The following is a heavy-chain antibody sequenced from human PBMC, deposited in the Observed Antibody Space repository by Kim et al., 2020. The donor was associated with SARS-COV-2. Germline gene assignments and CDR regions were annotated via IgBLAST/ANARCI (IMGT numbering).Heavy chain of an antibody. Sequence: GGSLRLSCAASGFIFNTYGMHWVRQPPGKGLEWVAVISFDGSNKYYPDSVKGRFTISRDNSKNTLYLQMNSLRMEDSAVYYCARDLRVSSGWYADYWGQGTLVTVSS. J-gene: IGHJ4*02. V-gene: IGHV3-30*03. D-gene: IGHD6-19*01. CDR2: ISFDGSNK. CDR3: ARDLRVSSGWYADY. CDR1: GFIFNTYG.